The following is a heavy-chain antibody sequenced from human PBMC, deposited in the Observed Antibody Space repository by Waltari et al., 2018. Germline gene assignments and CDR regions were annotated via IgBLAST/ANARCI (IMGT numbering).Heavy chain of an antibody. V-gene: IGHV3-30-3*01. D-gene: IGHD3-3*01. CDR3: ARGGDFWSGPEPPPTEY. CDR2: ISYDGSNK. CDR1: GYSISSGY. Sequence: QVQLQESGPGLVKPSETLSLTCAVSGYSISSGYYWGWIRQPPGKGLEWVAVISYDGSNKYYADSVKGRFTISRDNSKNTLYLQMNSLRAEDTAVYYCARGGDFWSGPEPPPTEYWGQGTLVTVSS. J-gene: IGHJ4*02.